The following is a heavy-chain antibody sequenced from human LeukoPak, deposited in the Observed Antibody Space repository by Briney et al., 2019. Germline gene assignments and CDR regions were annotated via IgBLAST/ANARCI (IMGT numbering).Heavy chain of an antibody. J-gene: IGHJ5*02. Sequence: EASVKVSCKASGGTFNSYAISWVRQAPGQGLEWMGGIIPLFGTANYAQKFQGRVTITADKSTSTAYMEVNSLRSEDTAVYYCARGQGIAAARDWFDPWGQGTLVTVSS. CDR2: IIPLFGTA. CDR1: GGTFNSYA. D-gene: IGHD6-13*01. V-gene: IGHV1-69*06. CDR3: ARGQGIAAARDWFDP.